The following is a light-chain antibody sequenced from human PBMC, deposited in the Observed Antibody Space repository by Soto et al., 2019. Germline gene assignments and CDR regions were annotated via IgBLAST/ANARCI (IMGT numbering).Light chain of an antibody. CDR3: AAWDASLSGHV. J-gene: IGLJ1*01. V-gene: IGLV1-47*02. CDR2: SDD. CDR1: SSNIGSYP. Sequence: QPVLTQPPSSSGTPGQRVTISCSGSSSNIGSYPVYWYQQLAGTAPKLLINSDDQRPSGVPERFSASKSGTSASLAIGGLRFDDEAYYYCAAWDASLSGHVFGAGTKLTVL.